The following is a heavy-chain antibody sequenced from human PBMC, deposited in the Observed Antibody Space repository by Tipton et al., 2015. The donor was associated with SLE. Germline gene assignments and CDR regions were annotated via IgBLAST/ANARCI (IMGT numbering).Heavy chain of an antibody. Sequence: LSLTCTVSGGSISSYYWSWIRQPPGKGLEWVANIKQDGSEKYYVDSVKGRFTISRDNAKNSLYLQMNSLRAEDTAVYYCARDVHWGQGTLVTVSS. CDR3: ARDVH. D-gene: IGHD6-6*01. J-gene: IGHJ4*02. V-gene: IGHV3-7*01. CDR2: IKQDGSEK. CDR1: GGSISSYY.